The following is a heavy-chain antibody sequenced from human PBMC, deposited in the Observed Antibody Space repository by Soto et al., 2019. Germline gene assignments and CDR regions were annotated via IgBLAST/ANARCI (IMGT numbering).Heavy chain of an antibody. J-gene: IGHJ3*02. CDR1: GGSISSYY. CDR2: IYYSGST. Sequence: SETLSLTCTVSGGSISSYYWSWIRQPPGKGLEWIGYIYYSGSTNYNPSLKSRVTISVATSKNQFSLKLSSVTAADTAVYYCARVPPTAYYYGSGSYRGGFDIWGQGTMVTVSS. D-gene: IGHD3-10*01. V-gene: IGHV4-59*01. CDR3: ARVPPTAYYYGSGSYRGGFDI.